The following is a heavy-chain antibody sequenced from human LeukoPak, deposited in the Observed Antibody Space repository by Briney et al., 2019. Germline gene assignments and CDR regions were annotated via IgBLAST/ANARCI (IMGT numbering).Heavy chain of an antibody. V-gene: IGHV3-21*04. CDR2: ISGSSSYI. Sequence: PGGSLRLSCAASGFTFSSYSMNWVRQAPGKGLEWVSSISGSSSYIYYADSVKGRFTISRDNAKNSLYLQMNSLRAEDTAVYYCARAPGWGEDIVVVPAAWVDVWGKGTTVTISS. D-gene: IGHD2-2*01. J-gene: IGHJ6*04. CDR3: ARAPGWGEDIVVVPAAWVDV. CDR1: GFTFSSYS.